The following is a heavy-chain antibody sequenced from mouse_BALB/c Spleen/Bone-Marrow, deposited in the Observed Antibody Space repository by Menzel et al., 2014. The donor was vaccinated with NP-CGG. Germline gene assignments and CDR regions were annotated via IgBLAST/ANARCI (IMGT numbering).Heavy chain of an antibody. CDR2: INNNGGST. CDR3: ARVYGWYFDV. D-gene: IGHD1-1*01. CDR1: GFTFSSYG. J-gene: IGHJ1*01. V-gene: IGHV5-6-3*01. Sequence: DVQLVESGGGLVQPGGSLKLSCVASGFTFSSYGMSWVRQTPDKRLELVATINNNGGSTYHPDSVKGQFTISRDNAKNTLYLQMSGLKSEDTAMYYCARVYGWYFDVWGAGTTVTVSS.